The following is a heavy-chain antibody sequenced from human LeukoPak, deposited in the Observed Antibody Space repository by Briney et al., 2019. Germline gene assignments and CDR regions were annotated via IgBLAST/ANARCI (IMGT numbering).Heavy chain of an antibody. D-gene: IGHD3-16*01. J-gene: IGHJ3*01. Sequence: ASVKVSCKASGYTFTSYAMNWVRQAPGKGLEWMGGFDPEVDKIRLAQRFQGRVTMTEDTSTDTAYMELNSLRSDDTAVYYCATRVLWRMLDCFDLWGQGTMVTVS. CDR1: GYTFTSYA. CDR2: FDPEVDKI. CDR3: ATRVLWRMLDCFDL. V-gene: IGHV1-24*01.